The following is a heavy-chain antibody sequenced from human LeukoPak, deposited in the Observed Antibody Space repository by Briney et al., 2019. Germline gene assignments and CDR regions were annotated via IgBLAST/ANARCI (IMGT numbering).Heavy chain of an antibody. CDR2: INHSGST. CDR3: ARDQGATSPQYYFDY. D-gene: IGHD5-12*01. CDR1: GGSFSGYY. Sequence: SETLSLTCAVYGGSFSGYYWSWIRQPPGKGLEWIGEINHSGSTNYNPSLKSRVTISVDTSKNQFSLKLSSVTAADTAVYYCARDQGATSPQYYFDYWGRGTLVTVSS. J-gene: IGHJ4*02. V-gene: IGHV4-34*01.